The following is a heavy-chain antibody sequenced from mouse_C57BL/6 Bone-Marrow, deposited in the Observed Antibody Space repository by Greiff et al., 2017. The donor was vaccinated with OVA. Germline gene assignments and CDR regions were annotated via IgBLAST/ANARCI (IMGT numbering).Heavy chain of an antibody. V-gene: IGHV14-1*01. CDR3: TTEGYGNFSCFAY. Sequence: EVQLQQSGAELVRPGASVKLSCTASGFNIKDYYMHWVKQRPEQGLEWIGRIDPEDGDTEYAPKFQGKATMTADTSSNTAYLQLSSLTSEDTAVYYCTTEGYGNFSCFAYWGQGTLVTVSA. D-gene: IGHD2-10*02. J-gene: IGHJ3*01. CDR1: GFNIKDYY. CDR2: IDPEDGDT.